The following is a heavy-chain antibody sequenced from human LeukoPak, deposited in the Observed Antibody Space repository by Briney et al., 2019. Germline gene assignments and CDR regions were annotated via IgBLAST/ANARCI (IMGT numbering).Heavy chain of an antibody. Sequence: ASVTVSCKASGYTFTSYGISWVRQAPGQGLEWMGWISAYNGNTNYAQKLQGRVTMTTDTSTSTAYMELRSLRSDDTAVYYCARDVNWGSTELLSFDYWGQGTLVTVSS. D-gene: IGHD7-27*01. J-gene: IGHJ4*02. CDR3: ARDVNWGSTELLSFDY. CDR2: ISAYNGNT. V-gene: IGHV1-18*01. CDR1: GYTFTSYG.